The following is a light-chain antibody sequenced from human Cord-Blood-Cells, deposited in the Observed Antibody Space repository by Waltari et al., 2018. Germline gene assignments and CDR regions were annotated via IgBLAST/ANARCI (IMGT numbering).Light chain of an antibody. CDR3: CSYAGSARV. CDR1: SSEGGSYKL. CDR2: EGS. J-gene: IGLJ3*02. Sequence: QSALTQPASVSGSPGQAITMPCTGTSSEGGSYKLVSWYQQPPCKAPKLMIYEGSKRPSGVSHRFSGSKSGNTASLTISGLQAEDEADYYCCSYAGSARVFGGGTKLTVL. V-gene: IGLV2-23*01.